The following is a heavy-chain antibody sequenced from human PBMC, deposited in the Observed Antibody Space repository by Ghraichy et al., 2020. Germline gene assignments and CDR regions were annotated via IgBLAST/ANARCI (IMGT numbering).Heavy chain of an antibody. CDR1: GFTVSSNY. CDR2: IYSGGSA. J-gene: IGHJ3*02. V-gene: IGHV3-66*01. D-gene: IGHD1-26*01. CDR3: ARGYIVGFDAFDI. Sequence: GESLNISCAASGFTVSSNYMSWVRQAPGKGLEWVSVIYSGGSAYYADSVKGRFTISRDNSKNTLYLQMNSLRAEDTAVYYCARGYIVGFDAFDIWGQGTMVTVSS.